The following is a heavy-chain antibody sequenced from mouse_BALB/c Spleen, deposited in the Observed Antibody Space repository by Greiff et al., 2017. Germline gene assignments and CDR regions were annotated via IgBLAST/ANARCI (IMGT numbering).Heavy chain of an antibody. D-gene: IGHD2-2*01. J-gene: IGHJ4*01. Sequence: VKVVESGPDLVAPSQSLSITCTVSGFSLTSYGVHWVRQPPGKGLEWLVVIWSDGSTTYNSALKSRLSISKDNSKSQVFLKMNSLQTDDTAMYYCARHSGYDRYYYAMDDWGQGTSVTVSS. CDR2: IWSDGST. CDR3: ARHSGYDRYYYAMDD. V-gene: IGHV2-6-2*01. CDR1: GFSLTSYG.